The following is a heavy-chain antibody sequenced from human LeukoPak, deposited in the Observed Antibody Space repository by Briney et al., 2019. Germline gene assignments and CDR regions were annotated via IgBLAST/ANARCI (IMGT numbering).Heavy chain of an antibody. Sequence: ASVKVSCKASGGTFSSYAISWVRQAPGQGLEWMGWMNPNSGNTGYAQKFQGRVTMTRNTSISTAYMELSSLRSEDTAVYYCARISSSWYDYYYGMDVWGQGTTVTVSS. V-gene: IGHV1-8*02. J-gene: IGHJ6*02. CDR2: MNPNSGNT. CDR1: GGTFSSYA. D-gene: IGHD6-13*01. CDR3: ARISSSWYDYYYGMDV.